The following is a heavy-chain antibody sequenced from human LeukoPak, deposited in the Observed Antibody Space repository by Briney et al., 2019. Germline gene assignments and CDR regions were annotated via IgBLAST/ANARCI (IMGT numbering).Heavy chain of an antibody. D-gene: IGHD6-6*01. CDR2: ISSSGSSI. J-gene: IGHJ3*02. V-gene: IGHV3-21*01. Sequence: GGFLRLSCAASRFTFSDYSMNWVRQAPGKGLEWVSTISSSGSSIFYAASVKGRFTISRDNARNSLYLQMNSLRAEDTAMYYCGSLDSREDSSSRWGPLDIWGQGTMVTVSS. CDR1: RFTFSDYS. CDR3: GSLDSREDSSSRWGPLDI.